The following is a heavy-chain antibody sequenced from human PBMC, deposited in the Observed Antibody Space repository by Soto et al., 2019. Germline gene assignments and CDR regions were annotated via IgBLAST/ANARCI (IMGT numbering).Heavy chain of an antibody. CDR3: ARSRYTSGWWTPPFDY. CDR1: GGSISSYY. CDR2: IYYSGST. V-gene: IGHV4-59*01. Sequence: QVQLQESGPGLVKPSESLSLTCAVSGGSISSYYWSWIRQPPGQGLEWIGYIYYSGSTNYNPSLNSRVTISVDTSKNQFSLKLTSVTAADTAVYYCARSRYTSGWWTPPFDYWGQGTLVTVSS. J-gene: IGHJ4*02. D-gene: IGHD6-19*01.